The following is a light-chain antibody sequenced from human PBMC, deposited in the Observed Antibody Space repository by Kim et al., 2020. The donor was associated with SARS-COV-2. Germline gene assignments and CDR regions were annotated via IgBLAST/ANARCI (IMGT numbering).Light chain of an antibody. CDR2: DAS. V-gene: IGKV1-33*01. J-gene: IGKJ2*01. Sequence: SASIGDRVTITCQASQDITTYLNWYQQKPGKAPKLLIYDASTLETGVPSRFSGGGSGTDFTFTISSLQPEDFATYFCQQNDYLPYTFGQGTKLEI. CDR1: QDITTY. CDR3: QQNDYLPYT.